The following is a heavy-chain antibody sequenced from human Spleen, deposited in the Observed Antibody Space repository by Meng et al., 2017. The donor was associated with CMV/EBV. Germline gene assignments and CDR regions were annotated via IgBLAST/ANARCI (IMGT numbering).Heavy chain of an antibody. J-gene: IGHJ4*02. D-gene: IGHD5-18*01. V-gene: IGHV1-2*02. CDR1: GYTFTGYY. Sequence: ASVKVSCKAPGYTFTGYYMHWVRQAPGQGLEWMGWINPNSGDSNYAQKLQDRVTMTRDTSITTAYMELSRLRSDDTAVYYCASGYSYGSLTFDYWGQGTLVTVS. CDR3: ASGYSYGSLTFDY. CDR2: INPNSGDS.